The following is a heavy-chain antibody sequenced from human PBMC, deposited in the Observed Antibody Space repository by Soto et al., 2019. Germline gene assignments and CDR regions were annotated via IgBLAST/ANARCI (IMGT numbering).Heavy chain of an antibody. D-gene: IGHD3-3*01. CDR1: GAPFSGYY. CDR2: INHTGST. Sequence: SETLSLTCAVYGAPFSGYYWTWIRQPPGKGLEWIGEINHTGSTKYNPSLKSRVTISLDTSKNQFSPSLRSVTAADTAVYYCARGREIFGAVTPFEYWGQGTQVTVSS. V-gene: IGHV4-34*01. CDR3: ARGREIFGAVTPFEY. J-gene: IGHJ4*02.